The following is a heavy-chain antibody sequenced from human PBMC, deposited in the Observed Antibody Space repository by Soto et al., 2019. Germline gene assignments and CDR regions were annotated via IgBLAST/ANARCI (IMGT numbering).Heavy chain of an antibody. CDR1: GFTFMSYW. J-gene: IGHJ6*02. D-gene: IGHD6-19*01. CDR3: ARDGSSGWYLIYYYGMDV. V-gene: IGHV3-74*01. Sequence: GGSLRVAFASSGFTFMSYWMHWVRQAPGKGLVWVSRINSDGSSTIYADSVNGLFTISRYNAKNTLYLQMNSLRAEDTAVYYCARDGSSGWYLIYYYGMDVWGQGTTVTVSS. CDR2: INSDGSST.